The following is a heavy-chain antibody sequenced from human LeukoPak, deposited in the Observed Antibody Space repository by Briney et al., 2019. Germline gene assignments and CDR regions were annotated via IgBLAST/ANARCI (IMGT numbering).Heavy chain of an antibody. CDR2: ISGSGGST. Sequence: GGSLRLSCAASGFTFSSYVMSWVRQAPGKGLEWVSAISGSGGSTYYADSVKGRFTISRDNSKNTLYLQMNSLRAEDTAVYYCAKDLSSWRFFDYWGQGTLVTVSS. CDR1: GFTFSSYV. J-gene: IGHJ4*02. V-gene: IGHV3-23*01. CDR3: AKDLSSWRFFDY. D-gene: IGHD6-13*01.